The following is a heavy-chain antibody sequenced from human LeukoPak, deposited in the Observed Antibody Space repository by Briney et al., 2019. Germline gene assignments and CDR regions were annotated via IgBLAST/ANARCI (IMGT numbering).Heavy chain of an antibody. J-gene: IGHJ5*02. D-gene: IGHD2-2*01. CDR1: GFTFSSYA. Sequence: GGSLRLSCAASGFTFSSYAMSWVRQAPGKGLEWVSAISGSGGSTYYADSVKGRFTISRDNSKNTLYLQMNSLRAEDTAVYYCARDIVVVPAAGLDPWGQGTLVTVSS. V-gene: IGHV3-23*01. CDR3: ARDIVVVPAAGLDP. CDR2: ISGSGGST.